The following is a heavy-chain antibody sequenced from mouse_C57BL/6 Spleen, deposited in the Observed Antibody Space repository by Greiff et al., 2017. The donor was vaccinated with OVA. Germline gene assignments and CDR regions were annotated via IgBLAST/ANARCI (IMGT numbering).Heavy chain of an antibody. Sequence: VQLQQSGPELVKPGASVKISCKASGYSFTSYYIHWVKQRPGQGLEWIGWIYPGSGNTKYNEKFKGKATLTADTSSSTAYMQLSSLTSEDSAVYFCAKSSYEGYNDYWGQGTTLTVSS. J-gene: IGHJ2*01. V-gene: IGHV1-66*01. D-gene: IGHD2-3*01. CDR1: GYSFTSYY. CDR3: AKSSYEGYNDY. CDR2: IYPGSGNT.